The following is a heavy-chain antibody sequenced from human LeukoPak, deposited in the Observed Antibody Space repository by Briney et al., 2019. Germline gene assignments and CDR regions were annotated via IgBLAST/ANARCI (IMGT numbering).Heavy chain of an antibody. J-gene: IGHJ5*02. Sequence: PSETLSLTCTVSGGSISSSSYYWGWIRQPPGKGLEWIGSIYHSGSTDYNPSLKSRVTISVDTSKNQFSLKVSSVTTADTAVYYCARQTRIYANVWGIDPPDWFDPWGQGTLVTVSS. CDR2: IYHSGST. CDR3: ARQTRIYANVWGIDPPDWFDP. CDR1: GGSISSSSYY. V-gene: IGHV4-39*01. D-gene: IGHD3-16*01.